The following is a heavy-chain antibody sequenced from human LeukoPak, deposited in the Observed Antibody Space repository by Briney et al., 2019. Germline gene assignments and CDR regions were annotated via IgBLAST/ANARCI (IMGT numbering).Heavy chain of an antibody. D-gene: IGHD3-10*02. V-gene: IGHV3-48*01. J-gene: IGHJ4*02. Sequence: QSGGSLKLSCAASGFTFSSYTMNWVRQAPGKGLEWVSYINSDSRTISYADSVKGRFTISRDNSKNTLYLQMNSLRAEDTAAYYCAKGLVRGVMANFDYWGQGTLVTVSS. CDR2: INSDSRTI. CDR1: GFTFSSYT. CDR3: AKGLVRGVMANFDY.